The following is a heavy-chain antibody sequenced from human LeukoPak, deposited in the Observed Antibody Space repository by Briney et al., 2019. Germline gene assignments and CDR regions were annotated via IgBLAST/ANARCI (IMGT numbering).Heavy chain of an antibody. CDR2: IKQDGSEK. V-gene: IGHV3-7*01. CDR3: ARVGYDILTGYVTCLDY. J-gene: IGHJ4*02. CDR1: GFTFSSHG. D-gene: IGHD3-9*01. Sequence: GGSLRLSCAASGFTFSSHGMSWVRQAPGKGLEWVANIKQDGSEKYYVDSVKGRFTISRDNAKNSLYLQMNSLRAEDTAVYYCARVGYDILTGYVTCLDYWGQGTLVTVSS.